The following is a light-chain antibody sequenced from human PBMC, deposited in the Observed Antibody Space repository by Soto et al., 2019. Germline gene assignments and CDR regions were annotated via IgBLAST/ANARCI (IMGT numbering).Light chain of an antibody. Sequence: EVVLTQSPAILSLSPGERATLSCRASQSVSRYLAWYQQRPGQAPRLLIYDASNRATGIPARFSGSGSGTDFTLTISSLEPEDFAVYYCQQRSDWPLTFGGGTRVDIK. CDR1: QSVSRY. CDR2: DAS. J-gene: IGKJ4*01. CDR3: QQRSDWPLT. V-gene: IGKV3-11*01.